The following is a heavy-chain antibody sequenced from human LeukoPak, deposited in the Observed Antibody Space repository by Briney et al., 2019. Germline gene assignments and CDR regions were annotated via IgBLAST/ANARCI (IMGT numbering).Heavy chain of an antibody. J-gene: IGHJ3*02. CDR1: GITFSSYW. CDR3: ASDIVVVVAATRGDAFDI. Sequence: GGSLRLSCAASGITFSSYWMSWVRQAPGKGLEWVANINQDGSERYYVDSVKGRFTISRDNAKNSLYLQMNSLRAEDTAVYYCASDIVVVVAATRGDAFDIWGQGTMVTVSS. V-gene: IGHV3-7*01. D-gene: IGHD2-15*01. CDR2: INQDGSER.